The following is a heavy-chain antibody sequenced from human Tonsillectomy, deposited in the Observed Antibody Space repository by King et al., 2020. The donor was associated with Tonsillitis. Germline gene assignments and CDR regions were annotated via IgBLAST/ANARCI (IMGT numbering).Heavy chain of an antibody. CDR1: GGSISSYY. Sequence: VQLQESGPGLVKPSETLSLTCTVSGGSISSYYWSWIRQPPGKGLEWIGYIHYSGSTNYNPSLKSRLTISVDTSKNQFSLKLSSVTVADTAVYYCARDVVRYFDYWGQGTLVTVSS. D-gene: IGHD2-2*01. CDR2: IHYSGST. V-gene: IGHV4-59*01. CDR3: ARDVVRYFDY. J-gene: IGHJ4*02.